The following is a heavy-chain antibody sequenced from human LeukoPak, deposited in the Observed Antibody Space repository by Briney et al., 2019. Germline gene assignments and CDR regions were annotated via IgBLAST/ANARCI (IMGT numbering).Heavy chain of an antibody. CDR1: GYTFTGYY. J-gene: IGHJ4*02. V-gene: IGHV1-2*02. Sequence: ASVKVSCKASGYTFTGYYMHWVRQAPGQGLEWMGWINPNSGGTNYAQKFQGRVTMTRDTSISTAYMELSRLRSDDTAVYYCARETQNYDILTGYYKDFDYWGQGTLVTVPS. D-gene: IGHD3-9*01. CDR3: ARETQNYDILTGYYKDFDY. CDR2: INPNSGGT.